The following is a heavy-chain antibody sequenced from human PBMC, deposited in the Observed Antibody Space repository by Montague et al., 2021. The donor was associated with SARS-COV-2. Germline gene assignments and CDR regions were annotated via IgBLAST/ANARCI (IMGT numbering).Heavy chain of an antibody. V-gene: IGHV4-4*02. D-gene: IGHD6-19*01. Sequence: ETLSLTCAVSGASISSTNWWTWVRKPPGKGLEWIGEMYHTGTTNYNPYLMSRVTISLDESKNQFSLKMTSVTAADTAVYYCASRSIAVAYYFDNWGQGTLVPVSS. J-gene: IGHJ4*02. CDR3: ASRSIAVAYYFDN. CDR2: MYHTGTT. CDR1: GASISSTNW.